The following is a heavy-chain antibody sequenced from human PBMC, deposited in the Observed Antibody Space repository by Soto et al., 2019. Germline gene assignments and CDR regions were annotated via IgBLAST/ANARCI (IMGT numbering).Heavy chain of an antibody. D-gene: IGHD3-10*01. V-gene: IGHV3-23*01. CDR3: AKEWRLYGSGTGNFDY. CDR1: GFTFSSYA. Sequence: GGSLRLSCAASGFTFSSYAMSWVRQAPGKGLEWVSAISGSGGSTYYADSVKGRFTISRDNSKNTLYLQMNSLRAEDTAVYYCAKEWRLYGSGTGNFDYWGQGTLVTVSS. J-gene: IGHJ4*02. CDR2: ISGSGGST.